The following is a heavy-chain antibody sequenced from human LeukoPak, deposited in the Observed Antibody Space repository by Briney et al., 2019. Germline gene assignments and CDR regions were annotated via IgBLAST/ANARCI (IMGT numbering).Heavy chain of an antibody. V-gene: IGHV5-10-1*01. CDR1: GYSFTSYW. Sequence: GESLKISCKGSGYSFTSYWISWVRQMPGKGLEWMGRIDPSDSYTNYSPSFQGHVTISADKSISTAYLQWNSLEASDTAMYYCAGWVGATSRGLRYWGQGTLVTVSS. CDR2: IDPSDSYT. CDR3: AGWVGATSRGLRY. D-gene: IGHD1-26*01. J-gene: IGHJ4*02.